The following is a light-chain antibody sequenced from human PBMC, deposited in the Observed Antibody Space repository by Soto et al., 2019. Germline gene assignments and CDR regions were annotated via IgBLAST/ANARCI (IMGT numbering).Light chain of an antibody. Sequence: QSALTQPASVSGSPGQSITISCTGTSSDVGAHKFVSWYQQHPGKAPKLIFYEVSNRPPGLSDRFSGSKSGTTASLTISGLQAEVEADYFCSSYTTNKTLLFGGGTKLTVL. J-gene: IGLJ2*01. CDR3: SSYTTNKTLL. CDR2: EVS. V-gene: IGLV2-14*01. CDR1: SSDVGAHKF.